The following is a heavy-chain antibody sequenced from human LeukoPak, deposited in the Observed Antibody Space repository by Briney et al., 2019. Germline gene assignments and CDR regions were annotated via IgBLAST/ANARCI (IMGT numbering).Heavy chain of an antibody. J-gene: IGHJ4*02. CDR3: ARDVLYYGDYMFDY. CDR1: GGSFSGYY. Sequence: SETLSLTCAVYGGSFSGYYWSWIRQPPGKGLEWIGEINHSGSTNYNPSLKSRVTISVDTSKNQFSLKLSSVTAADTAVHYCARDVLYYGDYMFDYWGQGTLVTVSS. V-gene: IGHV4-34*01. CDR2: INHSGST. D-gene: IGHD4-17*01.